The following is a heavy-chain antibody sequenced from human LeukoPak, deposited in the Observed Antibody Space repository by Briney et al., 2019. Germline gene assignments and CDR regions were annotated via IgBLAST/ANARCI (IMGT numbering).Heavy chain of an antibody. CDR2: INWNGGST. J-gene: IGHJ4*02. CDR1: GFTFDDYG. D-gene: IGHD1-26*01. CDR3: ARLPALGSYSPFDY. Sequence: GGSLRLSCAASGFTFDDYGMSWVRQAPGKGLEWVSGINWNGGSTGYADSVKGRFTISRDNAKNSLYLQMNSLRAEDTALYYCARLPALGSYSPFDYWGQGTLVTVSS. V-gene: IGHV3-20*04.